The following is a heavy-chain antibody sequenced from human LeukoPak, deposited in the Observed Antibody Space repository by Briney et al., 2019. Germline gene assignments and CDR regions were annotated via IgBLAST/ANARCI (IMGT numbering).Heavy chain of an antibody. J-gene: IGHJ5*02. CDR2: SNYGGST. CDR1: GGSISIYF. CDR3: AREGRSDRWSSNWFDP. Sequence: SETLSLTCTVSGGSISIYFYSWIRQSPGKGLEWIGYSNYGGSTNYNPFLKSRVTISVDRSKNQFSLKVKSVTAADTAVYYCAREGRSDRWSSNWFDPWGLGTLVTVSS. D-gene: IGHD2-15*01. V-gene: IGHV4-59*01.